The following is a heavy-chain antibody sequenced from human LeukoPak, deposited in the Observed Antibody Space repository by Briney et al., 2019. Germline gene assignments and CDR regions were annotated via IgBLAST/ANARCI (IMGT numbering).Heavy chain of an antibody. Sequence: PSETLSLTCNVSGASIRSYYWSWIRQPPGKGLEWIGEINHSGSTNYNPSLKSRVTISVDTSKNQFSLKLSSVTAADTAVYYCAREEPDWFDPWGQGTLVTVSS. CDR1: GASIRSYY. J-gene: IGHJ5*02. CDR3: AREEPDWFDP. CDR2: INHSGST. D-gene: IGHD1-26*01. V-gene: IGHV4-34*01.